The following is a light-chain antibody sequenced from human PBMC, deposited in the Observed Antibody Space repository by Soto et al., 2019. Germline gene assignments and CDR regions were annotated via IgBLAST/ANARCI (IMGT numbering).Light chain of an antibody. CDR1: RSNIGSNS. V-gene: IGLV1-44*01. Sequence: QLVLTQPPSASETPGQRVTISCSGGRSNIGSNSVNWYQQLPGTAPKLLIYTNDQRPSGVPDRFSGSKSGTSASLAVRGLQSDDEADYYCAAWDDSLNSYVFGTGTKVTVL. CDR2: TND. J-gene: IGLJ1*01. CDR3: AAWDDSLNSYV.